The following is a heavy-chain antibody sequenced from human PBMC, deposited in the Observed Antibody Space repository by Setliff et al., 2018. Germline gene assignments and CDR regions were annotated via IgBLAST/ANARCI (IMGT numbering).Heavy chain of an antibody. CDR2: INSDGSST. Sequence: GGSLRLSCAASGFSFSKAWISWVRQSPGKGLVWVSRINSDGSSTSYADSVKGRFTISRDNAKNTLYLQMNSLRAEDTAVYYCARAEQQLVLGWGQGTLVTVSS. V-gene: IGHV3-74*01. CDR3: ARAEQQLVLG. J-gene: IGHJ4*02. D-gene: IGHD6-13*01. CDR1: GFSFSKAW.